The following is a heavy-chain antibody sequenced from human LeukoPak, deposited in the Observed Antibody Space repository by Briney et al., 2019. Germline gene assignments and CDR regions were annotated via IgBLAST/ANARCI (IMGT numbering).Heavy chain of an antibody. CDR2: IKQDGSEK. V-gene: IGHV3-7*01. CDR3: VRSIGIASAY. J-gene: IGHJ4*02. CDR1: GFTFSSYA. Sequence: GGSLRLSCAASGFTFSSYAMSWVRQAPGKGLEWVANIKQDGSEKYYVDSVKGRFTISRDNAKNSLYLQMNSLRAEDTAVYYCVRSIGIASAYWGQGTLVTVSS. D-gene: IGHD6-25*01.